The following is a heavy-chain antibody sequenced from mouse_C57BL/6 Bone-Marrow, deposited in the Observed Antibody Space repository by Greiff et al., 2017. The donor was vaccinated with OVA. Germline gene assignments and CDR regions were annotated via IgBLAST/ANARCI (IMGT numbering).Heavy chain of an antibody. V-gene: IGHV1-26*01. CDR3: ARGYFDY. Sequence: VQLQQSGPELVKPGASVKISCKASGYTFTDYYMNWVKQSHGKSLEWIGDINPNNGGTSYNQKFKGKATLTVDKSSSTAYMELRSLRSEDSAVYYFARGYFDYWGQGTTLTVSS. CDR2: INPNNGGT. CDR1: GYTFTDYY. J-gene: IGHJ2*01.